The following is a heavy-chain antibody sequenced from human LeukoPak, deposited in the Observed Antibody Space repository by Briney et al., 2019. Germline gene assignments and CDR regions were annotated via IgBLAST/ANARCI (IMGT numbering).Heavy chain of an antibody. J-gene: IGHJ6*02. CDR3: AKRRMVRGVPYYYYGMDV. CDR2: ISGSGGST. Sequence: GGSLRLSCAASGFTFSSYAMSWVRQAPAKGLEWVSAISGSGGSTYYADSVKGRFTISRDNSKNTLYLQMNSLRAEDTAVYYCAKRRMVRGVPYYYYGMDVWGQGTTVTVSS. CDR1: GFTFSSYA. D-gene: IGHD3-10*01. V-gene: IGHV3-23*01.